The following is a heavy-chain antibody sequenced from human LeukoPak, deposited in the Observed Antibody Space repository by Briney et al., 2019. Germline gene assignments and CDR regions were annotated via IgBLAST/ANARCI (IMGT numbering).Heavy chain of an antibody. CDR3: AREGLYYDILTGPDYYYYMDV. CDR2: ISSSSSYI. CDR1: GFTFSSYA. D-gene: IGHD3-9*01. J-gene: IGHJ6*03. Sequence: GGSLRLSCAASGFTFSSYAMSWVRQAPGKGLEWVSSISSSSSYIYYADSVKGRFTISRDNAKNSLYLQMNSLRAEDTAVYYCAREGLYYDILTGPDYYYYMDVWGKGTTVTISS. V-gene: IGHV3-21*01.